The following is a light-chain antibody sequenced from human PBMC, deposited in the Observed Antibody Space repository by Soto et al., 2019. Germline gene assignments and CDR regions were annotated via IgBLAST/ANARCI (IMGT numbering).Light chain of an antibody. CDR3: KQYNNWAPWT. CDR1: QSVSSN. CDR2: GAS. Sequence: EIVMTQSPATLSVSPGERATLSCRASQSVSSNLAWYQQKPGQAPRLLIYGASTRATGIPARFSGSGSGTEFTLTISSLQSEEFGVYYCKQYNNWAPWTVGEGTKVDIK. J-gene: IGKJ1*01. V-gene: IGKV3-15*01.